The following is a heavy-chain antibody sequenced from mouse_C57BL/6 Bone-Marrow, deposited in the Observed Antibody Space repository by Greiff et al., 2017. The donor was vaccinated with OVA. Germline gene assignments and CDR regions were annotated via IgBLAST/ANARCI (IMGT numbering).Heavy chain of an antibody. CDR2: ISSGSSTI. CDR3: AREATMVTTWGY. Sequence: EVKLVESGGGLVKPGGSLKLSCAASGFTFSDYGMHWVRQAPEKGLEWVAYISSGSSTIYYADTVKGRFTISRDNAKNTLFLQMTSLRSEDTAMYYCAREATMVTTWGYWGQGTTLTVSS. V-gene: IGHV5-17*01. J-gene: IGHJ2*01. D-gene: IGHD2-2*01. CDR1: GFTFSDYG.